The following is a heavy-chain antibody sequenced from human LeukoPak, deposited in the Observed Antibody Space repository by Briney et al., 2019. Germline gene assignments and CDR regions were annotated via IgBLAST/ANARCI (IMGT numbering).Heavy chain of an antibody. Sequence: GESLKISCKASGYSFTTYWIGWVRQMPGKGLEWMGIIYPGDSDTRYSPSFQGQVTISADRSISTAYLQWSSLKASDTAMYYCARAERLVPNYYESSGYHYALGYWGQGTLVTVSS. V-gene: IGHV5-51*01. CDR2: IYPGDSDT. CDR1: GYSFTTYW. CDR3: ARAERLVPNYYESSGYHYALGY. D-gene: IGHD3-22*01. J-gene: IGHJ4*02.